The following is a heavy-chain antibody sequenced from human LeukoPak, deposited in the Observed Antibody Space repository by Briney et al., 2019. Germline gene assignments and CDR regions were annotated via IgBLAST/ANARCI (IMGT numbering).Heavy chain of an antibody. J-gene: IGHJ4*02. CDR1: GDSVSSDSAA. D-gene: IGHD3-22*01. CDR3: ARGIRITMIEDKRRNWKVFDY. Sequence: SQTLSLTCAISGDSVSSDSAAWNWIRQSPSRGLEWLARTYFRSKWYYDYALAVKGRITINPDTSKNQFSLQLNSVTPEDTAVYYCARGIRITMIEDKRRNWKVFDYWGQGTLVTVSS. CDR2: TYFRSKWYY. V-gene: IGHV6-1*01.